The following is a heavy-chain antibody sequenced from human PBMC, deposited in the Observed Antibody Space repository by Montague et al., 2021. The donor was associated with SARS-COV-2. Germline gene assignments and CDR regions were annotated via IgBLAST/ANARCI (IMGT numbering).Heavy chain of an antibody. J-gene: IGHJ4*02. D-gene: IGHD7-27*01. V-gene: IGHV3-74*01. Sequence: SLRLSCAASGFTFSSYWMHWVRQAPGKGLVWVSRINSDGSSTIYADSVKGRFTISRDNAKNTLYLQMNSLRAEDTAVYYCARVPNRGYFDYWGQGTLVTVSS. CDR3: ARVPNRGYFDY. CDR1: GFTFSSYW. CDR2: INSDGSST.